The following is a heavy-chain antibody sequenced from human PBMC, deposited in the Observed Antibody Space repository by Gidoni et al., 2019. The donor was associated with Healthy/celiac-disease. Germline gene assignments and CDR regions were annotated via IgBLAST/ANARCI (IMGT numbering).Heavy chain of an antibody. Sequence: QVQLVESGGGVVQPGRSLRLSCAASGFPFSSYGMHWVRQAPGKGLEWVAVIWYDGSNKYYADSVKGRFTISRDNSKNTLYLQMNSLRAEDTAVYYCARDAGGPTEATRLPGWYFDYWGQGTLVTVSS. V-gene: IGHV3-33*01. D-gene: IGHD2-15*01. CDR1: GFPFSSYG. J-gene: IGHJ4*02. CDR2: IWYDGSNK. CDR3: ARDAGGPTEATRLPGWYFDY.